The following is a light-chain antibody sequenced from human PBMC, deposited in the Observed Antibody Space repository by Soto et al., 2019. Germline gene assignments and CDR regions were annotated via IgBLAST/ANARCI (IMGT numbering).Light chain of an antibody. CDR2: YDN. J-gene: IGLJ1*01. Sequence: QSVMTQPPSVSAAPGQKVTISCSGSSSNIGGNSVSWYQQLPGTAPKLLIYYDNKRPSGIPDRFSGSKSCTSATLVITGFQTGDEADYYCGSWDSSLSDYVFGTGTKLTVL. CDR3: GSWDSSLSDYV. V-gene: IGLV1-51*01. CDR1: SSNIGGNS.